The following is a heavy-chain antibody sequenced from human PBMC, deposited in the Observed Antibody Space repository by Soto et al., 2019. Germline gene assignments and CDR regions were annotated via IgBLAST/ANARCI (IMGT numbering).Heavy chain of an antibody. D-gene: IGHD3-10*01. CDR1: GFTFHGST. CDR3: ASGAISIYLFDS. J-gene: IGHJ4*02. V-gene: IGHV3-73*01. CDR2: ISIKPNNYAT. Sequence: PGESLKISCVGSGFTFHGSTMHWVRQASGKGLEWIGLISIKPNNYATVYAASVTGRFTISRDDSNNTAYLQMKTLRAEDTAVYYCASGAISIYLFDSWGQGALVTVSS.